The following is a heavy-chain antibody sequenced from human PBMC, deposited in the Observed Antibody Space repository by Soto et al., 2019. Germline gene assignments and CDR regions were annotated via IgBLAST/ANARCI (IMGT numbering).Heavy chain of an antibody. CDR2: ISAYNGNT. CDR1: GYTFTSYG. J-gene: IGHJ3*02. Sequence: ASVKVSCKASGYTFTSYGISWARQAPGQGFEWMGWISAYNGNTNYAQKLQGRVTMTTDTSTSTAYMELRSLRSDDTAVYYCARSIGSGWYDDAFDIWGQGTMVTVSS. V-gene: IGHV1-18*01. CDR3: ARSIGSGWYDDAFDI. D-gene: IGHD6-19*01.